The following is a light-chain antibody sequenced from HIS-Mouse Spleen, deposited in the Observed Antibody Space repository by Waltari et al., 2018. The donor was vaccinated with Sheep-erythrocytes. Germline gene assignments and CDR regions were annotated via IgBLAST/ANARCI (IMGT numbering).Light chain of an antibody. Sequence: QSALTQPRSVSGSPGQSVTISCTGTSSDVGGYNYVSWYQQHPGKAPKLMIYDVSKRPSGVPDRVSGSKSCNTASLTISGLKAEDEADYYCCSYAGSYTVVFGGGTKLTVL. J-gene: IGLJ2*01. V-gene: IGLV2-11*01. CDR3: CSYAGSYTVV. CDR1: SSDVGGYNY. CDR2: DVS.